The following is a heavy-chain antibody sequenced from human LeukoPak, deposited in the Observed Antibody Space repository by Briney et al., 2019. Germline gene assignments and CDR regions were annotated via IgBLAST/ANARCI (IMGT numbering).Heavy chain of an antibody. Sequence: PGGSLRLSCAASGFTFSSYGMHWVRQAPGKGLEWVAVISYDGSNKYYADSVKGRFTISRDNSKNTLYLQMNSLRAEDTAVYYCARAMHCSSTSCYGAFDIWGQGTMVTVSS. CDR2: ISYDGSNK. V-gene: IGHV3-30*03. J-gene: IGHJ3*02. CDR3: ARAMHCSSTSCYGAFDI. CDR1: GFTFSSYG. D-gene: IGHD2-2*01.